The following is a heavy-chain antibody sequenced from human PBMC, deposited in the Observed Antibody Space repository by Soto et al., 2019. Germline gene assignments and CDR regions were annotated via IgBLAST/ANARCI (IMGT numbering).Heavy chain of an antibody. CDR1: GYSFITYW. CDR2: FNPRDPAA. D-gene: IGHD1-26*01. Sequence: GESLKISCVGAGYSFITYWVAWVRQMPGKGLEWMGIFNPRDPAATYSPSFQGQVTISADRSISTAYLQWNSLKASDTAIYYCARGGKHGRHFYGMDVWGQGTTVTVSS. V-gene: IGHV5-51*01. CDR3: ARGGKHGRHFYGMDV. J-gene: IGHJ6*02.